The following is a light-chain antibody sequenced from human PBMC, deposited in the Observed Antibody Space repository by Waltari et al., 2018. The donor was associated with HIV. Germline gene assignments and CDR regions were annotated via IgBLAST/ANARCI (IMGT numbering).Light chain of an antibody. CDR1: SSNIGADYH. CDR2: GTT. J-gene: IGLJ3*02. Sequence: QSVLTQPPSLSGAPGQTVTISCTGTSSNIGADYHVHWYQQLPGTAPKLLIYGTTIRPSGVPDRFSGSKSGTSASLAITGRQADDEADYDCQSYDSSLSAWVFGGGTKLTVL. CDR3: QSYDSSLSAWV. V-gene: IGLV1-40*01.